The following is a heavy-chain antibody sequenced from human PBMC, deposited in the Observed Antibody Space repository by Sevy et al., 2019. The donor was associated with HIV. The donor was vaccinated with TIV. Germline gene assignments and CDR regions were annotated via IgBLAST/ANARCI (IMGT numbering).Heavy chain of an antibody. V-gene: IGHV6-1*01. CDR3: AREMRTNDAFDI. CDR2: TYYRSKWYN. CDR1: GDSVSSNSAA. D-gene: IGHD2-8*01. Sequence: QSQTLSLTCAISGDSVSSNSAAWNWIRQSPSRGLEWLGRTYYRSKWYNDYAVSVKSRITINPDRSTNQFSLQLNSVTPEETAVYYCAREMRTNDAFDIWGQGTMVTVSS. J-gene: IGHJ3*02.